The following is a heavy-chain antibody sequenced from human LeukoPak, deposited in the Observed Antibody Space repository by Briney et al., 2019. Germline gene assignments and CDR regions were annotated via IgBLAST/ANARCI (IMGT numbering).Heavy chain of an antibody. Sequence: PSETQSLTCAVYGGSFSGYYWSWFRQPPGKGLEWIGEINHSGSTNYNPSLKSRVTISVDTSKNQFSLKLSSVTAADTAVYYCARLRRYYGSGSYQIIAYRYYYMDVWGKGTTVTISS. CDR2: INHSGST. V-gene: IGHV4-34*01. D-gene: IGHD3-10*01. J-gene: IGHJ6*03. CDR3: ARLRRYYGSGSYQIIAYRYYYMDV. CDR1: GGSFSGYY.